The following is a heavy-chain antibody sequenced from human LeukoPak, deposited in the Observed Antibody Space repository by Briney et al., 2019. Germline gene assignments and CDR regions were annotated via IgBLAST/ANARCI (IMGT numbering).Heavy chain of an antibody. J-gene: IGHJ6*04. V-gene: IGHV3-48*03. CDR1: GFTFSGSA. D-gene: IGHD3-10*02. CDR2: ISSSGSTI. Sequence: GGSLRLYCAASGFTFSGSAMNWVRQAPGKGLEWVSYISSSGSTIYYADSVKGRFTISRDNAKNSLYLQMNSLRAEDTAVYYCAELGITMIGGVWGKGTTVTISS. CDR3: AELGITMIGGV.